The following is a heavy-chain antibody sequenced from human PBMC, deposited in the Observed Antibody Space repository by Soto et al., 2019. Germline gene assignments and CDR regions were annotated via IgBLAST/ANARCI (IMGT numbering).Heavy chain of an antibody. Sequence: EASVKVSCKASGYTFTGYYMHWVRQAPGQGLEWMGWINPNSGGTNYAQKFQGRVTMTRDTSISTAYMELSRLRSDDTAVYYCARALHYIAAAGSWFDPWGQGTLVTVSS. V-gene: IGHV1-2*02. J-gene: IGHJ5*02. CDR3: ARALHYIAAAGSWFDP. CDR1: GYTFTGYY. CDR2: INPNSGGT. D-gene: IGHD6-13*01.